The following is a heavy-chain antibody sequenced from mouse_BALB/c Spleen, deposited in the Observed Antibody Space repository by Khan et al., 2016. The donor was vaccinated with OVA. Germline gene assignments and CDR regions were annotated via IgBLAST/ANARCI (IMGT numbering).Heavy chain of an antibody. V-gene: IGHV5-9-3*01. CDR2: INSDGDYI. CDR3: ARHNYGPFAY. J-gene: IGHJ3*01. CDR1: GFTFSTFA. D-gene: IGHD1-1*01. Sequence: EVELVESGGDLVKPGGSLKLSCAASGFTFSTFAMSWVRQTPEKRLEWVATINSDGDYIYYPDSVQGRFTISRDNAKNTLYLQMSSLRSEDTAMYYCARHNYGPFAYWGQGTLVTVSA.